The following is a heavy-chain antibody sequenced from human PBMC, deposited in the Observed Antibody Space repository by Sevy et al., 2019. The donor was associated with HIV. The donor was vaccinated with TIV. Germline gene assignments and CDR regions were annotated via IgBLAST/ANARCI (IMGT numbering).Heavy chain of an antibody. CDR1: GGSITSLY. D-gene: IGHD1-26*01. V-gene: IGHV4-59*08. CDR3: ADENAWGRGYS. Sequence: SETLSLTCTVSGGSITSLYWNWIRQPPGKGLEWIANIYYNGHINYNPSLKGRVTLSLDTSKNQFSLRLSSVTAADTAMYYCADENAWGRGYSWGQGTLVTVSS. CDR2: IYYNGHI. J-gene: IGHJ4*02.